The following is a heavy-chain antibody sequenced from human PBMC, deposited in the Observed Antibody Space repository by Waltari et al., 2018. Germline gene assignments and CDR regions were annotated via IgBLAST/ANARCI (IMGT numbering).Heavy chain of an antibody. D-gene: IGHD1-26*01. J-gene: IGHJ3*02. V-gene: IGHV3-7*01. Sequence: LQLQESGPGLVKPSETLSLTCTVSGGSISSSSYYWGWIRQPPGKGLEWVANIKQDGREKYYVDSVKGRFTISRDNAKNSLYLQMNSLRAEDTAVYYCARAGAVTVAFDIWGQGTMVTVSS. CDR2: IKQDGREK. CDR3: ARAGAVTVAFDI. CDR1: GGSISSSSYY.